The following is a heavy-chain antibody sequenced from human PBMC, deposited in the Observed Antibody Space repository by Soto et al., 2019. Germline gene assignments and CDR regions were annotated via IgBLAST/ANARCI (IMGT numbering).Heavy chain of an antibody. D-gene: IGHD6-19*01. CDR2: VHYSGRT. CDR3: ARHGGLQWMGLLGCFDP. Sequence: QLQLQESGPGLVKPSETLSLNCTVSGGSISSPTDYWGWIRQAPGQGLEWMGSVHYSGRTYDNTSVKSRVTISLHTSTNQTALNLNSVTAADTAMYYCARHGGLQWMGLLGCFDPLGQGALVVVSS. CDR1: GGSISSPTDY. J-gene: IGHJ5*02. V-gene: IGHV4-39*01.